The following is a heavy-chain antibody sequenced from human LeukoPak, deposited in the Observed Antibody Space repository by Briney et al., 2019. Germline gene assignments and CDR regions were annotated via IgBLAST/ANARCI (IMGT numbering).Heavy chain of an antibody. CDR1: GFTFDDYA. CDR3: AKDMKGYHYYGMDV. J-gene: IGHJ6*02. V-gene: IGHV3-9*01. CDR2: ISWNSGSI. Sequence: GESLRLSCAASGFTFDDYAMHWVRQAPGKGLEWVSGISWNSGSIGYADSVKGRFTISRDNAKNSLSLQMNSLRAEDTALYYCAKDMKGYHYYGMDVWGHGTTVTVSS.